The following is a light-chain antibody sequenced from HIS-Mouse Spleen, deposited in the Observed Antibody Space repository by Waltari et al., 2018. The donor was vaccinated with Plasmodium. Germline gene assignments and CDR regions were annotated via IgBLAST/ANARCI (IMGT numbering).Light chain of an antibody. CDR1: SSEVGGYNS. Sequence: QSALTQPASVSGSPGQSIPISCTGPSSEVGGYNSVSWYHQHPGKAPKLMIYDVSNRPSGVSNRFSGSKSGNTASLTISGLQAEDEADYYCSSYTSSSTLNYVFGTGTKVTVL. CDR3: SSYTSSSTLNYV. CDR2: DVS. J-gene: IGLJ1*01. V-gene: IGLV2-14*03.